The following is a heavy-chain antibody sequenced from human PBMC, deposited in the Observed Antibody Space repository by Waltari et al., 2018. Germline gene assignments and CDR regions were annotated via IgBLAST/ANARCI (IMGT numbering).Heavy chain of an antibody. CDR2: IRYEGSNK. J-gene: IGHJ4*02. CDR3: AKDLVWQAAAGFDY. CDR1: GFTFSSYG. V-gene: IGHV3-30*02. D-gene: IGHD6-13*01. Sequence: QVQLVESGGGVVQPGGSLRLSCAASGFTFSSYGMHWVRQAPGKGLEWVAFIRYEGSNKYYADSVKGRVTISRDNSKNTLYLQMNSLRAEDTAVYYCAKDLVWQAAAGFDYWGQGTLVTVSS.